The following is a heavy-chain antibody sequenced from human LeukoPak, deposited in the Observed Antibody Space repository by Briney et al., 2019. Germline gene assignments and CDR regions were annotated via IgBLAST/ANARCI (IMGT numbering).Heavy chain of an antibody. J-gene: IGHJ5*02. CDR3: TRDRHDYGDVSES. D-gene: IGHD4-17*01. CDR2: ISRTSSHI. V-gene: IGHV3-21*01. CDR1: GFTFSLYE. Sequence: GGSLRISCGTSGFTFSLYEMNWVRQAPGKGLEWVSSISRTSSHIYYGDSVRGRFTISRDNSKNTLYLQMDSLRAEDTGVYYCTRDRHDYGDVSESWGQGTLVTVSS.